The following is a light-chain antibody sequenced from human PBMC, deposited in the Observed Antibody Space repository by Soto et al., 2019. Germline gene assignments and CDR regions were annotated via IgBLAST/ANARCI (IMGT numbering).Light chain of an antibody. J-gene: IGLJ3*02. CDR1: SSNIGAGYD. V-gene: IGLV1-40*01. Sequence: QSVLTQPPSVSGAPGQRVTISCTGSSSNIGAGYDVHWYQQLPGTAPKLLIYGNSNRPSGVPDLFSGSKSGTSASLAITGLQAEYEPDYYCQSYDTSLTALFGGGTQLTVL. CDR3: QSYDTSLTAL. CDR2: GNS.